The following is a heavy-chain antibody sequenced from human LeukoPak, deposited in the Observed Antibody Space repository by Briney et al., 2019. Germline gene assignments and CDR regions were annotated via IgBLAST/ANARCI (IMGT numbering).Heavy chain of an antibody. J-gene: IGHJ5*02. D-gene: IGHD2-2*02. V-gene: IGHV1-69*04. CDR3: ARDPHCSSTSCYTRGDDWFDP. CDR1: GGTFSSYT. Sequence: ASVKVSCKASGGTFSSYTISWVRQAPGQGLEWMGRIIPILGIANYAQKFQGRVTITADKSTSTAYMELSSLRSEDTAVYYCARDPHCSSTSCYTRGDDWFDPWGQGTLVTVPS. CDR2: IIPILGIA.